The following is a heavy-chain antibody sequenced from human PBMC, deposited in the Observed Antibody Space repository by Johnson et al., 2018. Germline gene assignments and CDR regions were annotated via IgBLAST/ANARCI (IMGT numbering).Heavy chain of an antibody. D-gene: IGHD2-21*02. CDR1: GFTFSSYS. J-gene: IGHJ3*01. CDR3: AKVIGVTRYDAFDV. Sequence: VQLQESGGGLVQPGGSLRLSCAASGFTFSSYSMSWVRQAPGKGLEGFTAISGDGGITKYADSVKGRFTISRDNSKNTLYLQMNSLSAEDTAVYYCAKVIGVTRYDAFDVWGQGTMVTVSS. CDR2: ISGDGGIT. V-gene: IGHV3-23*01.